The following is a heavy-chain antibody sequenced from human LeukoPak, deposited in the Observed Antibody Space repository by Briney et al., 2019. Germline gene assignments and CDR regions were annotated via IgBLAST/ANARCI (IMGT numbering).Heavy chain of an antibody. Sequence: GGSLRLSCAASGFTFSSYAMHWVRQAPGKGLEWVAVISYDGSNKYYADSVKGRFTISRDNSKNTLYLQMNSLRAEGTAVYYCARELLTDAFDIWGQGTMVTVSS. D-gene: IGHD1-26*01. CDR2: ISYDGSNK. V-gene: IGHV3-30*04. CDR1: GFTFSSYA. CDR3: ARELLTDAFDI. J-gene: IGHJ3*02.